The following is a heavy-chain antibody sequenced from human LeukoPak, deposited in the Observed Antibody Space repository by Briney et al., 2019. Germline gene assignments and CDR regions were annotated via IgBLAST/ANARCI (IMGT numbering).Heavy chain of an antibody. D-gene: IGHD6-13*01. CDR1: GFTFSSYA. CDR2: ISYDGSNK. Sequence: SGGSLRLSCAASGFTFSSYAMHWVRQAPGKGLEWVAVISYDGSNKYYADSVKGRFTISRDNSKNTLYLQMNSLRAEDTAVYYCAKDLAAETYYMDVWGKGTTVTVSS. J-gene: IGHJ6*03. CDR3: AKDLAAETYYMDV. V-gene: IGHV3-30*04.